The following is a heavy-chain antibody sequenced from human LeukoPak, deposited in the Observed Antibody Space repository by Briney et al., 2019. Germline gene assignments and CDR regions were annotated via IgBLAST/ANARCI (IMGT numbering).Heavy chain of an antibody. CDR2: IDPSGGDT. CDR3: AANPFDH. V-gene: IGHV1-46*03. J-gene: IGHJ4*02. Sequence: ASVKVSCKASGYTFTTYYMHWVRQAPGQGLEWMGMIDPSGGDTVYTQKFQDRLTVTTDTSTSTVYMELSSLTSEDTGVYYCAANPFDHWGQETLVTVSS. CDR1: GYTFTTYY.